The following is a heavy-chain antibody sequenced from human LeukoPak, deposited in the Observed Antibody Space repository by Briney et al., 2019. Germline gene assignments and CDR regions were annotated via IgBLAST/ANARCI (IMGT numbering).Heavy chain of an antibody. Sequence: SQTLSLTFAISGDSVSGNSTAYNWIRQSPSRGLEWLGSTYYRSKWYNDYAVSVKSRITINPDTSKNQLSLQLNSVTPDDTAVYYCARGGQGDGYSADEAFDFWGQGTMVTVSS. CDR1: GDSVSGNSTA. CDR3: ARGGQGDGYSADEAFDF. D-gene: IGHD5-24*01. J-gene: IGHJ3*01. V-gene: IGHV6-1*01. CDR2: TYYRSKWYN.